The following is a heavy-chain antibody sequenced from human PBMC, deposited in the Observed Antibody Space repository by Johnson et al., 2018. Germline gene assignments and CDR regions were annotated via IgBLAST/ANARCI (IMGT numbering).Heavy chain of an antibody. J-gene: IGHJ5*02. Sequence: QVQLQESGPGLVKPSETLSLTCTVSGDSVRSSSYYWGWIRQPPGKGLEWIGSIYYSGSTYYNPSLKSRVTISVDTSKNQFSLKLSSVTAADPAVYYCARAIAVAGTRWFDPWGQGTLVTVSS. CDR1: GDSVRSSSYY. CDR3: ARAIAVAGTRWFDP. D-gene: IGHD6-19*01. V-gene: IGHV4-39*07. CDR2: IYYSGST.